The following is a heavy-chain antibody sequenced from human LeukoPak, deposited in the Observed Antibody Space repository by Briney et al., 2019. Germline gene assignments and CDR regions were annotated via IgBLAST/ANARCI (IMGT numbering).Heavy chain of an antibody. D-gene: IGHD6-25*01. CDR1: GGSISSYY. J-gene: IGHJ3*02. CDR3: ARVGRTRWTAATNAFDI. CDR2: IYYSGST. V-gene: IGHV4-59*01. Sequence: SETLSLTCTVSGGSISSYYWSWIRQPPGKGLEWIGYIYYSGSTNYNPSLKSRVTISVDTSKNQFSLKLSSVTAADMAVYYCARVGRTRWTAATNAFDIWGQGTMVTVSS.